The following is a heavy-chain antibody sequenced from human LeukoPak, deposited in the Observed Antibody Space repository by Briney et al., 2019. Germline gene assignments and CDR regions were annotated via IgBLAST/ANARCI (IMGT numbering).Heavy chain of an antibody. CDR2: IYHSGST. D-gene: IGHD3-22*01. J-gene: IGHJ4*02. CDR3: ASHRYYYDSSGYSTFDY. V-gene: IGHV4-38-2*02. CDR1: GYSISSGYY. Sequence: SETLSLTCTVSGYSISSGYYCGWIRQPPGKGLEWIGSIYHSGSTYYNPSLKSRVTISVDTSKNQFSLKLSSVTAADTAVYYCASHRYYYDSSGYSTFDYWGQGTLVTVSS.